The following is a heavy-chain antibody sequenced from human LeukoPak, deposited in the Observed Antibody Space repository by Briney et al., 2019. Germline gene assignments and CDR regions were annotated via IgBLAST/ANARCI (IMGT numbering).Heavy chain of an antibody. CDR2: INHSGST. Sequence: SETLSHACAVYRGSLSGYYWSWIRQPPGRGLEWIGQINHSGSTNYNPSLKRRVTISVDASKNQFSLKLSSVTAADTAVYYWGRGRSHYGGNSNWFGPWGQGTLVTVSS. D-gene: IGHD4-23*01. J-gene: IGHJ5*02. CDR3: GRGRSHYGGNSNWFGP. V-gene: IGHV4-34*01. CDR1: RGSLSGYY.